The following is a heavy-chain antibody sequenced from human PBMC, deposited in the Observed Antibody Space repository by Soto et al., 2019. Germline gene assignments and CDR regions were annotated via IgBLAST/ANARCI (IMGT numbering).Heavy chain of an antibody. CDR3: EAVVGFGDVPVV. Sequence: QVLLLQSGAEVKKPGSSVKVSCKASGGTFGNYIISWVRQAPGQGLEWMGGIMPIFGTTDYVQKFQGRVTISADESTTTVYMELNSLRSDGTAVYFCEAVVGFGDVPVVWGQGTTVVVSS. V-gene: IGHV1-69*01. CDR1: GGTFGNYI. CDR2: IMPIFGTT. D-gene: IGHD3-10*01. J-gene: IGHJ6*02.